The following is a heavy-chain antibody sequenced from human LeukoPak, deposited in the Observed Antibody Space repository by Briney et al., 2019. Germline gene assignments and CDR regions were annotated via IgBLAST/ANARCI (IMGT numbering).Heavy chain of an antibody. CDR2: IGTAGDT. D-gene: IGHD6-19*01. CDR3: ARVNSSGWYGIDY. CDR1: GFTFSSYD. V-gene: IGHV3-13*01. Sequence: PGGSLRLSCAASGFTFSSYDVHWFRQATGKGLEWVSAIGTAGDTYYPGSVKGRFTISRENAKNSLYLQMNSLRAGDTAVYYCARVNSSGWYGIDYWGQGTLVTVSS. J-gene: IGHJ4*02.